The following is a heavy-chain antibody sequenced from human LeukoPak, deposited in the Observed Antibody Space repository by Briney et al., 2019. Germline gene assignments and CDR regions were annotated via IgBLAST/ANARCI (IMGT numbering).Heavy chain of an antibody. Sequence: SETLSLTCTVSGGSITHYYWTWIRQPPGKTLEWIGYSYYSGSTKYNPSLKSRVTISVDTSKNHFSLKLSSVTAADTAVYYCARGPDYDSSGYYYEDNYFDYWGQGTLVTVSS. CDR2: SYYSGST. J-gene: IGHJ4*02. CDR3: ARGPDYDSSGYYYEDNYFDY. V-gene: IGHV4-59*12. D-gene: IGHD3-22*01. CDR1: GGSITHYY.